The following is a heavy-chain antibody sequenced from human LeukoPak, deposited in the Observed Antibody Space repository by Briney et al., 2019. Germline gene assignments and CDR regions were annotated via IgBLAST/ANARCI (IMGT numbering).Heavy chain of an antibody. CDR3: ARGVLVRITMIPRDNVAFDI. CDR2: INPNSGGT. J-gene: IGHJ3*02. V-gene: IGHV1-2*02. D-gene: IGHD3-22*01. CDR1: GYTFTGYY. Sequence: ASVKVSCKASGYTFTGYYMHWVRQAPGQGLEWMGWINPNSGGTNYAQKFQGRVTMTRDTSISTAYMELSRLRSDDTAVYYCARGVLVRITMIPRDNVAFDIWGQGTMVTVSS.